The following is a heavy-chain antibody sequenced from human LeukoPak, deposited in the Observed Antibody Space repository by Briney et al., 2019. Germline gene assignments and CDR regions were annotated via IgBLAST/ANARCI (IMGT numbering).Heavy chain of an antibody. V-gene: IGHV1-18*01. CDR2: ISAYNGNT. CDR1: GYTFTSYG. J-gene: IGHJ4*02. D-gene: IGHD3-10*01. Sequence: ASVKVSCKASGYTFTSYGTSWVRQAPGQGLEWMGWISAYNGNTNYAQKLQGRVTVTTDTSTSTAYMELRSLRSDDTAVYYCARRDSGNMYGYWGQGTLVTVSS. CDR3: ARRDSGNMYGY.